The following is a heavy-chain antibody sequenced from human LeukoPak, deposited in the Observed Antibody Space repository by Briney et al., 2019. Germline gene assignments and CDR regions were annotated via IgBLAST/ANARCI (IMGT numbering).Heavy chain of an antibody. D-gene: IGHD1-26*01. CDR1: GFTVSSNY. CDR2: IHSDDST. V-gene: IGHV3-66*04. CDR3: ARQLFISASFYYIFDF. J-gene: IGHJ4*02. Sequence: GGSLRLSCAASGFTVSSNYISWVRQAPGKGLEWVSVIHSDDSTYYADSVKDRFTISRDNSRNTLYLQMNSLRAEDTAVYYCARQLFISASFYYIFDFWGQGTLVTVSS.